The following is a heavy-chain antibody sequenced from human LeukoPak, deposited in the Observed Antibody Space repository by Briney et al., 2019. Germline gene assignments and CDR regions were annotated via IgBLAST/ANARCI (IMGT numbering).Heavy chain of an antibody. CDR3: ASTQPRRVGYYYYGMDV. V-gene: IGHV4-34*01. Sequence: SETLSLPCAVYGGSFSGYYWSWIRQPPGKGLEWIGEINHSGSTNYNPSLKSRVTISVDTSKNQFSLKLSSVTAADTAVYYCASTQPRRVGYYYYGMDVWGQGTTVTVSS. CDR2: INHSGST. J-gene: IGHJ6*02. CDR1: GGSFSGYY. D-gene: IGHD3-10*01.